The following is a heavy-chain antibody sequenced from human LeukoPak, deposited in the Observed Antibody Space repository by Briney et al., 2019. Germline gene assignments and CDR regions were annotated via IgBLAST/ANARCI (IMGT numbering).Heavy chain of an antibody. CDR3: AKEGPIPATRDQISNWFDP. CDR2: ISGSGGST. D-gene: IGHD1-7*01. V-gene: IGHV3-23*01. Sequence: GGSLRLSCAAPGFTFSSYAMSWVRQAPGKGLEWVSAISGSGGSTFYADSAKGRFTISRDNPKNMLYLQMNSLRAEDTAVYYCAKEGPIPATRDQISNWFDPWGQGTLVTVSS. J-gene: IGHJ5*02. CDR1: GFTFSSYA.